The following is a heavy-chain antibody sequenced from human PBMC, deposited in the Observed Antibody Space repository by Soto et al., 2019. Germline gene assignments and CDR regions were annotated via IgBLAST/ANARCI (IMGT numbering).Heavy chain of an antibody. CDR1: GYSFINYD. Sequence: QVQLVQSGAEVKKPGASVKVSCKASGYSFINYDISWVRQAPGQGLEWMGWVSAYNGNTNYAQKFHGRVTKTTDTSTSKANMELRSLRSDETAVYYCARDFNCTRRCIDVFDIWGQGTMVTVSS. CDR3: ARDFNCTRRCIDVFDI. J-gene: IGHJ3*02. CDR2: VSAYNGNT. D-gene: IGHD2-8*01. V-gene: IGHV1-18*01.